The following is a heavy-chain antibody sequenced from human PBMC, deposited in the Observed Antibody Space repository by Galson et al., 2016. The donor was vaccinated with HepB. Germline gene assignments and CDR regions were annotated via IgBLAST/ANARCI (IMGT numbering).Heavy chain of an antibody. D-gene: IGHD1-26*01. CDR1: GFDVGRHY. CDR3: ARDRGAP. V-gene: IGHV3-53*01. Sequence: SLRLSCAASGFDVGRHYMRWVRQAPGKGLEWVSLIYSGGDTRYAGPVTGRFTIPRDSSKSTLFLQMNNLRVEDTAVYYCARDRGAPWGQGTLVTVSS. J-gene: IGHJ4*02. CDR2: IYSGGDT.